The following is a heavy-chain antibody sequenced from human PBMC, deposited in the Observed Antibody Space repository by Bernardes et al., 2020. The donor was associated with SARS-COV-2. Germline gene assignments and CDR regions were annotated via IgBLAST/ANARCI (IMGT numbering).Heavy chain of an antibody. J-gene: IGHJ4*02. Sequence: SGPTLVKPTQTLTLTCTFSGFSLSTSGMRVSWIRQPPGKALEWLARIDWDDDKFYSTSLKTRLTISKDTSKNQVVLTMTNMDPVDTATYYCARIPGGSGWYPFDYWGQGTLVTVSS. CDR1: GFSLSTSGMR. CDR2: IDWDDDK. V-gene: IGHV2-70*04. D-gene: IGHD6-19*01. CDR3: ARIPGGSGWYPFDY.